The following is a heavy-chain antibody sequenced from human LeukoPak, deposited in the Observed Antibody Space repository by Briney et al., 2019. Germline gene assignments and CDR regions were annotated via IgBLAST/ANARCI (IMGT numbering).Heavy chain of an antibody. CDR3: AKDVYGDYTCDY. D-gene: IGHD4-17*01. Sequence: AVSLRLSCAASGFTFVNYAMNWVSQAPGEGMDWVSGISGSGGSTYYAASVKGRFTISRDNSQNTLYLQMSGLRADDTAVYYCAKDVYGDYTCDYWGQGTLVTVSS. V-gene: IGHV3-23*01. J-gene: IGHJ4*02. CDR1: GFTFVNYA. CDR2: ISGSGGST.